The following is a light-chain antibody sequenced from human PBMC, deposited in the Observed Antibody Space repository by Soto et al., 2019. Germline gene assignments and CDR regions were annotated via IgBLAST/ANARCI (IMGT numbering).Light chain of an antibody. CDR1: HDIANY. CDR2: GAS. J-gene: IGKJ4*01. V-gene: IGKV1-33*01. Sequence: DIQMTQSPSSLSASVGDRVTITCQASHDIANYLNWYQQKPGKAPNLLIYGASNLETGVPSRFSGSGYGTDFTFTISTLQPEDIATYYCQQCDNLSFAFGGGTKVDIK. CDR3: QQCDNLSFA.